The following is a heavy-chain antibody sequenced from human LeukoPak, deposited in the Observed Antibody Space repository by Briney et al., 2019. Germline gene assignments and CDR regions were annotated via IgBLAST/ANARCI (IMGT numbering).Heavy chain of an antibody. J-gene: IGHJ4*02. D-gene: IGHD1-26*01. V-gene: IGHV4-59*08. CDR3: ARQSGWYSGSYLFDY. Sequence: SETLSLTCTVSGGSISSCYWSWIRQPPGKGLEWIGYIYYSGSTNYNPSLKSRVTISVDTSKNQFSLKLSSVTAADTAVYYCARQSGWYSGSYLFDYWGQGTLVTVSS. CDR2: IYYSGST. CDR1: GGSISSCY.